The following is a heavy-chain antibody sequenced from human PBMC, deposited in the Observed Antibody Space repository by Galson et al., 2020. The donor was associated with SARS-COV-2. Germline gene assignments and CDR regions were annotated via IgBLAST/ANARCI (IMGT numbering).Heavy chain of an antibody. V-gene: IGHV4-4*07. CDR2: IYTSGST. J-gene: IGHJ5*02. CDR1: GGSISSYY. Sequence: SETLSPTCPVSGGSISSYYWSWIRQPAGKGLEWIGRIYTSGSTTYNPYLKSRVTMSVDTSKNQVSVKLSSVTAADTAVYYGAGVSSSRYLGWYGPWGQGTRVTVPP. CDR3: AGVSSSRYLGWYGP. D-gene: IGHD6-13*01.